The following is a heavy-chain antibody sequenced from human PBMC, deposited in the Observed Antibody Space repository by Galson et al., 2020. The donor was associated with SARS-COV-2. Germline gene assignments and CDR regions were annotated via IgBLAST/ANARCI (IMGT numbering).Heavy chain of an antibody. CDR3: VRETYYDFWSGIYYYGMDV. CDR1: GGSISSSSYY. CDR2: IYYSGST. Sequence: SETLSLTCTVSGGSISSSSYYWGWIRQPPGKGLEWIGSIYYSGSTYYNPSLKSRVTISVDTSKNQFSLKLSSVTAADTAVYYCVRETYYDFWSGIYYYGMDVWGQGTTVTVSS. V-gene: IGHV4-39*02. D-gene: IGHD3-3*01. J-gene: IGHJ6*02.